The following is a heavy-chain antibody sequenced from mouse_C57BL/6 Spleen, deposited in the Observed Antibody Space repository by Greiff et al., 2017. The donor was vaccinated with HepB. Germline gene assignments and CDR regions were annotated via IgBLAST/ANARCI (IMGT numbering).Heavy chain of an antibody. J-gene: IGHJ4*01. D-gene: IGHD1-1*01. CDR3: TTDYGSTMDY. CDR2: IDPENGDT. Sequence: VHVKQSGAELVRPGASVKLSCTASGFNIKDDYMHWVKQRPEQGLEWIGWIDPENGDTEYASKFQGKATITADTSSNTAYLQLSSLTSEDTAVYYCTTDYGSTMDYWGQGTSVTVSS. CDR1: GFNIKDDY. V-gene: IGHV14-4*01.